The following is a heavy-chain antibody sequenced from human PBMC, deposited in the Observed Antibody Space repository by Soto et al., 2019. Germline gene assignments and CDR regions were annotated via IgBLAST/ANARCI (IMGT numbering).Heavy chain of an antibody. D-gene: IGHD1-26*01. CDR2: ISGSGGST. Sequence: EVQLLESGGGLVQPGGSLRLSCAASGFTFSSYAMSWVRQAPGKGLEWVSAISGSGGSTYYADSVKGRFTISRDNSKNTLYLQMNSLRAEDTAVYYWAKYTGIWTDYFDYWGQGTLVTVSS. V-gene: IGHV3-23*01. CDR3: AKYTGIWTDYFDY. J-gene: IGHJ4*02. CDR1: GFTFSSYA.